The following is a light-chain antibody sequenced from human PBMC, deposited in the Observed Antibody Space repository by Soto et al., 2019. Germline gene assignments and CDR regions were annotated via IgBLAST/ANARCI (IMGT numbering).Light chain of an antibody. CDR3: NSYTSNSTYV. CDR2: DVS. J-gene: IGLJ1*01. Sequence: QSALTQPASVSGSPGQAITISCSGTSSDVGAFNYVSWYQQHPGKAPKLMIYDVSNRPSGVSNRFSGSKSGNTASLTISGLGAEDEADYYCNSYTSNSTYVFGTGTKLTVL. V-gene: IGLV2-14*03. CDR1: SSDVGAFNY.